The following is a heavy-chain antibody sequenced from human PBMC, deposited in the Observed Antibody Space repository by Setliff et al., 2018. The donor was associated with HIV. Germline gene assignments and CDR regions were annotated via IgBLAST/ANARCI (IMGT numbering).Heavy chain of an antibody. V-gene: IGHV3-23*01. CDR3: AKVPDSYGFAYYYYYYRDV. Sequence: GGSLRLSCAASGLTFSSYAMSWVRQAPGKGLEWVSAISGSGGSTYYADSVKGRFTISRDNSKNTLYLQMNRLRAEDTAVYYCAKVPDSYGFAYYYYYYRDVWGKGTTVTAP. CDR1: GLTFSSYA. J-gene: IGHJ6*03. D-gene: IGHD5-18*01. CDR2: ISGSGGST.